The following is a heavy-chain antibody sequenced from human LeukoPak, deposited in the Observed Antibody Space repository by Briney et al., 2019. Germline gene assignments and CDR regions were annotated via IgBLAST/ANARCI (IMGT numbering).Heavy chain of an antibody. CDR3: ARRVPRTSKGFFAFDI. J-gene: IGHJ3*02. V-gene: IGHV4-34*01. Sequence: SETLSLTCAVYGGSSSGYYWSWIRQPPGKGLEWIGEISHSGGTNNDPSLKGRVAISLDISKNQFSLSLRSVTAADTAVYYCARRVPRTSKGFFAFDIWGQGTMVIVSS. D-gene: IGHD2-15*01. CDR1: GGSSSGYY. CDR2: ISHSGGT.